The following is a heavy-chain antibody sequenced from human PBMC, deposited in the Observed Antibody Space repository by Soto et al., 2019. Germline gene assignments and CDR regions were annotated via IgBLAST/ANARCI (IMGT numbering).Heavy chain of an antibody. J-gene: IGHJ6*02. D-gene: IGHD6-6*01. CDR2: MNPNSGNT. CDR3: ARRSIAARPAYYGMDV. V-gene: IGHV1-8*01. CDR1: GYTFTSYD. Sequence: QVQLVQSGAEVKKPGASVKVSCKASGYTFTSYDINWVRQATGQGLEWMGWMNPNSGNTGYAQKFQGRVTMTRNTSISTAYMELSSLRSEDTAVYYCARRSIAARPAYYGMDVWGQGTTVTVSS.